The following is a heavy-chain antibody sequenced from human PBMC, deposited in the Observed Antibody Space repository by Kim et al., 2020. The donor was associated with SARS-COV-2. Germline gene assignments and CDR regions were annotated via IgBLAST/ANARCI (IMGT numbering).Heavy chain of an antibody. Sequence: GGSLRLSCAASGFTFSSYGMHWVRQAPGKGLEWVAVISYDGSNKYYADSVKGRFTISRDNSKNTLYLQMNSLRAEDTTVYYCAKDPQLGPANYYYYYGM. CDR2: ISYDGSNK. CDR1: GFTFSSYG. CDR3: AKDPQLGPANYYYYYGM. V-gene: IGHV3-30*18. J-gene: IGHJ6*01. D-gene: IGHD6-6*01.